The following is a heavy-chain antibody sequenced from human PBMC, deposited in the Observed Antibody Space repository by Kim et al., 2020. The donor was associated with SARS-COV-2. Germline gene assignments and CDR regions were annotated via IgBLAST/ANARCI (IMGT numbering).Heavy chain of an antibody. V-gene: IGHV5-10-1*01. D-gene: IGHD3-22*01. Sequence: PNYSPSFQGHVTISADKSISTAYLQWSSLKASDTAMYYCASHDSSDIDYWGQGTLVTVSS. CDR3: ASHDSSDIDY. CDR2: P. J-gene: IGHJ4*02.